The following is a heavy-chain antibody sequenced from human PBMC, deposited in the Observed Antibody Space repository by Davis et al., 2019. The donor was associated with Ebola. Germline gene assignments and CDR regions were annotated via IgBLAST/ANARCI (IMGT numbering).Heavy chain of an antibody. D-gene: IGHD4-11*01. CDR3: ARDEVYTNYGSRFDF. J-gene: IGHJ4*02. V-gene: IGHV3-48*04. CDR1: GFTISSYW. Sequence: GGSLRLSCAASGFTISSYWMSWVRQAPGKGLEWVSYISSTSSTIYYAESVKGRFTISRDNAKNSLYLQMNSLRAEDTAVYSCARDEVYTNYGSRFDFWGQGTLVAVSS. CDR2: ISSTSSTI.